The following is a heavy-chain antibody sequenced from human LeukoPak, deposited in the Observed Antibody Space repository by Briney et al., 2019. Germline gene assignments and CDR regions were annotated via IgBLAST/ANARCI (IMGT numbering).Heavy chain of an antibody. Sequence: PGGSLRLSCAASGFTFSSYAMSWVRQAPGKGLDWVSLVSGSGSTIYYADSVKGRFTISRDNSKNTLYLQMNSLRAEDTAVYYCAKVSDWSARYFDYWGQGTLVTVSS. D-gene: IGHD3-9*01. CDR2: VSGSGSTI. V-gene: IGHV3-23*01. J-gene: IGHJ4*02. CDR1: GFTFSSYA. CDR3: AKVSDWSARYFDY.